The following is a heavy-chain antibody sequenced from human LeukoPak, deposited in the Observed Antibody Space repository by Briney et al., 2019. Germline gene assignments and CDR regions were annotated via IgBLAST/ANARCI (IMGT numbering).Heavy chain of an antibody. D-gene: IGHD1-26*01. J-gene: IGHJ4*02. CDR2: TYYRSKWYS. CDR1: GDSVSSNSAA. V-gene: IGHV6-1*01. Sequence: SQTLSLTCAISGDSVSSNSAAWDWIRQSPARGLEWLGRTYYRSKWYSDYAVAVKSRITINPDTSKNQFYRQLNSVAPEDTAVYYSARATPQLLRYVDFWGQGTLVTVSS. CDR3: ARATPQLLRYVDF.